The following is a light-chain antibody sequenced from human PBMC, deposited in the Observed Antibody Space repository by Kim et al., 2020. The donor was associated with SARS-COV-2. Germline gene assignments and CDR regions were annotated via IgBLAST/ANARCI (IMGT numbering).Light chain of an antibody. J-gene: IGLJ3*02. V-gene: IGLV3-25*03. Sequence: SYELTQPPSVSVSPGQTARITCSGDALPREDAYWYQQKPGQAPVMVIYKDSERPSGIPERFSGSSSGTTVTLTISGVQAEDEADYYCQSTDISGTYFWVFCGGTQLTVL. CDR3: QSTDISGTYFWV. CDR2: KDS. CDR1: ALPRED.